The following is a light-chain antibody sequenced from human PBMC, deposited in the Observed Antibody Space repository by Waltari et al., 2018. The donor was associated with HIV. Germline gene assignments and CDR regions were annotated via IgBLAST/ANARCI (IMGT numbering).Light chain of an antibody. V-gene: IGLV1-47*01. CDR3: AAWDDSLSALV. J-gene: IGLJ3*02. Sequence: QSVLTQPPSASGTPGQRVTIPCSGSSSNIGSHNVYWYQQLPGTAPKLLIYRNNQRPSGVPDRFSGSKSGTSASLAISGLRSEDEADYYCAAWDDSLSALVFGGGTKLTVL. CDR2: RNN. CDR1: SSNIGSHN.